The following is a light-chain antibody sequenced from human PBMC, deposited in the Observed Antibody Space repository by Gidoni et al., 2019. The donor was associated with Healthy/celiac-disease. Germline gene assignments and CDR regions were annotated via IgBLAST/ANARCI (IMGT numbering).Light chain of an antibody. V-gene: IGKV3-20*01. CDR1: QSVSSSY. CDR3: QQYGSSSLT. J-gene: IGKJ4*01. Sequence: DIVLTQSPGTLSLSPGERATLSCRASQSVSSSYLAWYQQTPGQAPRLLIYGASSRATGIPDRFSGSGSGPDFTLTISRLEPEDFAVYYCQQYGSSSLTFGGGTKVEIK. CDR2: GAS.